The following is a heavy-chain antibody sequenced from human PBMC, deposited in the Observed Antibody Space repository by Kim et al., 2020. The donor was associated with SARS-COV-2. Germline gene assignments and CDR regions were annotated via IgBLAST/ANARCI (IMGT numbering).Heavy chain of an antibody. D-gene: IGHD6-19*01. CDR3: ARAGYSSGCFDY. V-gene: IGHV4-34*01. J-gene: IGHJ4*02. Sequence: NYKPPLEGRATISVDTSKNQLSLKLSSVTAADTAVYYCARAGYSSGCFDYWGQGTLVTVSS.